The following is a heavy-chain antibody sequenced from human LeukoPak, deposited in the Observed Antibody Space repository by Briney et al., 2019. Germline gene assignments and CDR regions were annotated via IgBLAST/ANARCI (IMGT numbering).Heavy chain of an antibody. V-gene: IGHV5-51*01. CDR3: ARKGDSSGWYQNND. CDR1: GYKFTNYW. J-gene: IGHJ4*02. CDR2: IYPSDSDT. Sequence: GESLKISCKGSGYKFTNYWIGWVRPMPGKGLEWMGIIYPSDSDTRYSPSFQGQVIISGDKSINTAYLQWSSLKASDTAIYYCARKGDSSGWYQNNDWGEGTLVTVSS. D-gene: IGHD6-19*01.